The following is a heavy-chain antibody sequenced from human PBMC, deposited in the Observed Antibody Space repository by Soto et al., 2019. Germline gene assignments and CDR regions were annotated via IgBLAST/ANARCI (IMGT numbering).Heavy chain of an antibody. CDR2: IIPIFGTA. Sequence: SVKVSCKASGGTFSSYAISWVRQAPGQGLEWMGGIIPIFGTANYAQKFQGRVTITADESTSTAYMELSSLRSEDTAVYYCARGLVDTAMVMKHWGQGTLVTVSS. D-gene: IGHD5-18*01. J-gene: IGHJ1*01. CDR1: GGTFSSYA. V-gene: IGHV1-69*13. CDR3: ARGLVDTAMVMKH.